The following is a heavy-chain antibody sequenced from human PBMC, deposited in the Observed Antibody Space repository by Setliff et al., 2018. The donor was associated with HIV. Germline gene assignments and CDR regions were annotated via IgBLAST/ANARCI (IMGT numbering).Heavy chain of an antibody. CDR3: ARDAPGNTESAPGY. CDR2: SNAYNGNT. D-gene: IGHD1-7*01. J-gene: IGHJ4*02. Sequence: RASVKVSCKASGYTFSSDGISWVRQAPGQGLEWMGWSNAYNGNTNYIEKLQDRVTMTTDTSTSTAYMELRSLRSDDTAVYYCARDAPGNTESAPGYWGQGTLVTVSS. CDR1: GYTFSSDG. V-gene: IGHV1-18*01.